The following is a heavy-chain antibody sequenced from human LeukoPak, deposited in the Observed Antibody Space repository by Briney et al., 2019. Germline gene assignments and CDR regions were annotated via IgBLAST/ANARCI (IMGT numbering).Heavy chain of an antibody. J-gene: IGHJ6*02. CDR3: AGKWELLVDV. Sequence: GGSLRLSCAASGFTFSDYYMSWIRQAPGKGLEWVSYISSSGSTIYYADSVKGRFTISRHNAKNSLYLQMNSLRAEDKGVYYGAGKWELLVDVWGQGTTVTVSS. V-gene: IGHV3-11*01. CDR2: ISSSGSTI. CDR1: GFTFSDYY. D-gene: IGHD1-26*01.